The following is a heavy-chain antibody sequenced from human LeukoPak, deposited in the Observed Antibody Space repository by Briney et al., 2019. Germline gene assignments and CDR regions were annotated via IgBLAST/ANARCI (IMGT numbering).Heavy chain of an antibody. CDR3: ARVRMATASYFDY. Sequence: SETLSLTCTVSGGSINSYYWSWIRQPPGKGLEWIGYIYYSGSTNYNPSLKSRVTISVDTSKNQFSLKLSSVTAADTAVYYCARVRMATASYFDYWGQGTLVTVSS. D-gene: IGHD5-24*01. V-gene: IGHV4-59*01. CDR1: GGSINSYY. J-gene: IGHJ4*02. CDR2: IYYSGST.